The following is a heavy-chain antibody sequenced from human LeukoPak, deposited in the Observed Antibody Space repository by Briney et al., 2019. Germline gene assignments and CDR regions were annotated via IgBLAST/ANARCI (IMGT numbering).Heavy chain of an antibody. CDR2: IYYSGST. D-gene: IGHD2-21*01. V-gene: IGHV4-30-4*01. CDR1: GGSISSGDYY. J-gene: IGHJ4*02. Sequence: SQTLSLTCTVSGGSISSGDYYWSWIRQPPGKGLEWIGYIYYSGSTYYNPSLKSRVTISVDTSKNQFSLRLSSVTAADTAVYYCARGRFTGVAPYDYWGQGTLVTVSS. CDR3: ARGRFTGVAPYDY.